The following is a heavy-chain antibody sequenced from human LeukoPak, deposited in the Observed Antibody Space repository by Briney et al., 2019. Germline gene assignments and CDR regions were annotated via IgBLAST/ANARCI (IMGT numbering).Heavy chain of an antibody. V-gene: IGHV4-59*12. CDR2: IYYSGST. CDR3: ASRPMPRYYYGSGSSHYFDY. CDR1: GGSISSYY. D-gene: IGHD3-10*01. J-gene: IGHJ4*02. Sequence: PSETLSLTCTVSGGSISSYYWSWIRQPPGKGLEWIGYIYYSGSTNYNPSLKSRVTISVDTSKNQFSLKLSSVTAADTAVYYCASRPMPRYYYGSGSSHYFDYWGQGTLVTVSS.